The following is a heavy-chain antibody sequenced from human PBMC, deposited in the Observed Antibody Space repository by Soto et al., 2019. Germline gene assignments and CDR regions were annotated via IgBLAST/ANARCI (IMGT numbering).Heavy chain of an antibody. CDR3: AMGTPSPLMERSRRGPLFDP. CDR2: MYYGGRT. V-gene: IGHV4-59*08. CDR1: GGAISSYC. D-gene: IGHD1-1*01. Sequence: SATQSLTGTVSGGAISSYCWSWIRQPPGEGLEWIGYMYYGGRTNYNPSLKSRVTISVDTSKMQVSLKLSSVTAADTAVYFCAMGTPSPLMERSRRGPLFDPWGQG. J-gene: IGHJ5*02.